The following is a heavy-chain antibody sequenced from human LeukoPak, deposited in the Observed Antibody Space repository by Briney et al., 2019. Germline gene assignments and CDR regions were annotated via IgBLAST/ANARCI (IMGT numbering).Heavy chain of an antibody. D-gene: IGHD3-10*01. J-gene: IGHJ4*02. CDR2: INHSGST. Sequence: SETLSLTCAVYGGSFSGYYWSWIRQPPGKGLEWIGEINHSGSTNYNPSLKSRVTISVDTSKNQFSLKLSSVTAADTAVYYCARLAYYGSGSYYVRRIDYWGQGTLVTVSS. CDR3: ARLAYYGSGSYYVRRIDY. V-gene: IGHV4-34*01. CDR1: GGSFSGYY.